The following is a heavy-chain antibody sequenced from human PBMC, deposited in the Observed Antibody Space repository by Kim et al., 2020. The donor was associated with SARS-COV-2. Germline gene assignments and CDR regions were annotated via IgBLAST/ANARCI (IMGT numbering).Heavy chain of an antibody. CDR3: ARESSSSSSFDY. J-gene: IGHJ4*02. CDR2: I. Sequence: IYYADSVKGRFTISKDKAKNSLVLQVSGLRGEDTAVYYCARESSSSSSFDYWGQGTLVTVSS. D-gene: IGHD6-6*01. V-gene: IGHV3-11*01.